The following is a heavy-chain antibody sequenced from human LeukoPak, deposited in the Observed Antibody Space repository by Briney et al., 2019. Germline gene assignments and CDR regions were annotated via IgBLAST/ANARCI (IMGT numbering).Heavy chain of an antibody. CDR2: INPNSGGT. CDR3: ARGSYYDGSGYYYINAFDI. CDR1: GYTFTGYH. V-gene: IGHV1-2*02. D-gene: IGHD3-22*01. J-gene: IGHJ3*02. Sequence: ASVKVSCKASGYTFTGYHMHWVRQAPGQGLDWMGWINPNSGGTNYAQKFQGRVTMTRDTSISTAYMELSRLRSEDTAVYYCARGSYYDGSGYYYINAFDIWGQGTMVTVSS.